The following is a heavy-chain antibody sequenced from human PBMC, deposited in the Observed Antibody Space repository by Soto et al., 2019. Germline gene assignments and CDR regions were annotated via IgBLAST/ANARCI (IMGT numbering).Heavy chain of an antibody. CDR2: ISSSSKTI. Sequence: EVQLVESGGGLIQPGGSLRLSCAASGFTFSSYSMNWVRQTPGKGLEWVAYISSSSKTIYYADSVKGRFTISRDNAKNSLYRQMNSLRTDETAVYYCARDGYCTSTSCYFDLDYWGQGTLVTVSS. J-gene: IGHJ4*02. D-gene: IGHD2-2*03. CDR3: ARDGYCTSTSCYFDLDY. CDR1: GFTFSSYS. V-gene: IGHV3-48*04.